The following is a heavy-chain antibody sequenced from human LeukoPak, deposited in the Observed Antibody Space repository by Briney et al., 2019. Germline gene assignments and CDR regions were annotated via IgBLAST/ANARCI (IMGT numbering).Heavy chain of an antibody. CDR3: ARGYSGNFFGFDL. CDR1: GGTFNYA. D-gene: IGHD1-26*01. CDR2: ILPVLGTP. Sequence: ASVKVSCKPSGGTFNYAISWVRQAPGLGPEWMGGILPVLGTPHYAQKFQGRPTVTTDEVAATAYMELSSLRSEDTTVYYCARGYSGNFFGFDLWGQGTLVTVSS. J-gene: IGHJ4*02. V-gene: IGHV1-69*05.